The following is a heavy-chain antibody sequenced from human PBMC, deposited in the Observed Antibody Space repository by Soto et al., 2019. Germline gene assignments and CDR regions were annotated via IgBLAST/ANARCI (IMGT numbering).Heavy chain of an antibody. V-gene: IGHV1-18*01. CDR1: GYTFTNFG. D-gene: IGHD2-21*02. CDR2: ISPETGKT. J-gene: IGHJ4*02. Sequence: QVQLVQSGAEVKRPGASVKVSCTASGYTFTNFGVTWVRQAPGQGLEWMSWISPETGKTYCARKLQGRVTMTTDTSTNTAYMELGRLRSDDTAVYYCVRDLRDYGGDVGYFDYWGQGTLVIVSS. CDR3: VRDLRDYGGDVGYFDY.